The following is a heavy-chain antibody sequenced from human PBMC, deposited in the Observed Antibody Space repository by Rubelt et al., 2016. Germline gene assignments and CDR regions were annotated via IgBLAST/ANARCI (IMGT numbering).Heavy chain of an antibody. CDR1: GGSFSGYY. D-gene: IGHD3-22*01. V-gene: IGHV4-34*01. Sequence: QVQLQQWGAGLLKPSETLSLTCAVYGGSFSGYYWSWIRQPPGKGLEWIGSIYYSGSTYYNPSLKSRVTISVDTSKNQFSLKLTSVTAADTAVYHCARIGEDSNGYYLFDYWGQGTLVTVSS. J-gene: IGHJ4*02. CDR2: IYYSGST. CDR3: ARIGEDSNGYYLFDY.